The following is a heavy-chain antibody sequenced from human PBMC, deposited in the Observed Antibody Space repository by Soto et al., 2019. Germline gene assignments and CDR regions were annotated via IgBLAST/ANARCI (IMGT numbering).Heavy chain of an antibody. J-gene: IGHJ3*02. V-gene: IGHV4-39*01. CDR2: IYYSGST. CDR1: GGSISSSSYN. CDR3: ARPSPYGDYEGSDAFDI. Sequence: QLQLQESGPGLVKPSETLSLTCTVSGGSISSSSYNWGWIRQPPGKGLEWIGSIYYSGSTYYNPSLKGRVTISVDTSKNQFSLKLSSVTAADTAVYYCARPSPYGDYEGSDAFDIWGQGTMVTVSS. D-gene: IGHD4-17*01.